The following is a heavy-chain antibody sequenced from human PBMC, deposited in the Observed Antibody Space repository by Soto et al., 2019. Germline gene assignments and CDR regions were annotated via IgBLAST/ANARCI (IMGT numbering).Heavy chain of an antibody. D-gene: IGHD1-20*01. J-gene: IGHJ4*02. CDR3: ARVDNWNDGGFAFDY. Sequence: LSLTCTVSGGSISGYYWSWIRQPPGKGLEWIGYIYYSGSTNYNPSLKSRVTISVDTSKNQFSLKLSSVTAADTAVYYCARVDNWNDGGFAFDYWGQGTLVTVSS. CDR2: IYYSGST. V-gene: IGHV4-59*01. CDR1: GGSISGYY.